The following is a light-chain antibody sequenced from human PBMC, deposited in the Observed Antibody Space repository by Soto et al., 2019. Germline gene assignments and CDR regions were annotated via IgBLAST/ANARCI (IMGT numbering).Light chain of an antibody. CDR1: DIGRKS. V-gene: IGLV3-21*02. CDR3: QVWDGSSDHYV. J-gene: IGLJ1*01. CDR2: DDS. Sequence: SYELTQPPSVSVAPGQTASITCGGNDIGRKSVHWYQQKPGQAPVLVVYDDSDRPSGIPERFSGSNSENTATLTISRVEAGDEADYYCQVWDGSSDHYVFGTGTKVTVL.